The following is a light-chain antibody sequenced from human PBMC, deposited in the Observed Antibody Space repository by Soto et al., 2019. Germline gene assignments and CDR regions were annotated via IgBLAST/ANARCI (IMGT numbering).Light chain of an antibody. V-gene: IGKV3-20*01. J-gene: IGKJ2*01. CDR1: QSVSSSY. CDR2: GAS. Sequence: EVVLTQSPGTLSLSPGERATLSCRASQSVSSSYLAWYQQKPGQAPRPLIYGASSRATGIPDRFSGSGSGTDFTLIISRLEPQDFAVYYCQQDGGSPPYTFGQGTKLEIK. CDR3: QQDGGSPPYT.